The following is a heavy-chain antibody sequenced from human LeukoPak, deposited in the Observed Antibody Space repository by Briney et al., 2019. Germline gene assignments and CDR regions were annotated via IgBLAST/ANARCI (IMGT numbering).Heavy chain of an antibody. CDR1: GGSISSGSYY. CDR3: ARDPGSGYYIAWYFDL. CDR2: IYTSGST. D-gene: IGHD3-3*01. V-gene: IGHV4-61*02. J-gene: IGHJ2*01. Sequence: PSQTLSLTCTVSGGSISSGSYYWSWIRQPAGKGLEWIGRIYTSGSTNYNPSLKSRVTISVDTSKNQFSLKLSSVTAADTAVYYCARDPGSGYYIAWYFDLWGRGTLVTVSS.